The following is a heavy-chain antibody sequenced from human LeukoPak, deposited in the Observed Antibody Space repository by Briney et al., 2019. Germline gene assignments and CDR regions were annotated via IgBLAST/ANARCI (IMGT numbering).Heavy chain of an antibody. CDR2: IYTSGST. CDR3: ARGKRDLDILNL. J-gene: IGHJ5*02. Sequence: SETLSLTCTVSGGSISSGSYYWSWIRQPAGKGLEWIGRIYTSGSTNYSPSLKSRVTISVDTSKNQFSLKLSSVTAADTAVYYCARGKRDLDILNLWGQGTLVTVSS. V-gene: IGHV4-61*02. CDR1: GGSISSGSYY. D-gene: IGHD3-9*01.